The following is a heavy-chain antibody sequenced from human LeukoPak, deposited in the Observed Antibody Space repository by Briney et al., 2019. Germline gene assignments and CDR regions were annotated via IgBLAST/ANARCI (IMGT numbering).Heavy chain of an antibody. V-gene: IGHV3-30*04. D-gene: IGHD3-22*01. J-gene: IGHJ4*02. CDR1: GFTFSSYA. CDR2: ISYDGSNK. Sequence: GGSLRLSCAASGFTFSSYAMHWVRQAPGKGLEWVAVISYDGSNKYYADSVKGRFTISRDNSKNTLYLQMNSLRAEDTAVYYCARDHTKYYYDSSGPDYWGQGTLVTVSS. CDR3: ARDHTKYYYDSSGPDY.